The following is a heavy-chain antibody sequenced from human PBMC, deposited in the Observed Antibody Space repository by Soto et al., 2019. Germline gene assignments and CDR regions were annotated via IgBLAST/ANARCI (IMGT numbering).Heavy chain of an antibody. CDR1: GFTFSHYA. V-gene: IGHV3-30*18. Sequence: QVQLVESGGGVVQHGRSLRLSCAASGFTFSHYAMHWVRQAPGKGLEWVALMSYDGSNEYYADPVKGRFTISRDNSKNTRYMQMNSLRAEDTAVYYCTKDGIHNIDYWGHGTLVTVSS. J-gene: IGHJ4*01. D-gene: IGHD1-1*01. CDR2: MSYDGSNE. CDR3: TKDGIHNIDY.